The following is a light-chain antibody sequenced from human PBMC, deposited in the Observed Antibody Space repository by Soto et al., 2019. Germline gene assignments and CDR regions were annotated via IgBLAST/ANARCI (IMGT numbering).Light chain of an antibody. V-gene: IGKV1-33*01. CDR2: DAS. CDR1: QDITNY. CDR3: MQGLQTPST. J-gene: IGKJ5*01. Sequence: DIQMTQSPSTLSASVGDRATITCQASQDITNYLNWYQQKPGKAPRLLLYDASSLETGVPSRFSGSGSGTYFTLRISRVEAEDVGLYYCMQGLQTPSTFGQGTRLEIK.